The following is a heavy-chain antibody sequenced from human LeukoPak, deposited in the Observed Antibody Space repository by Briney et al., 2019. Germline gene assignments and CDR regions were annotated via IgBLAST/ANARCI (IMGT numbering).Heavy chain of an antibody. CDR2: ISSSSSYI. V-gene: IGHV3-21*01. CDR3: AKDGLTNLRDCYYYMDV. J-gene: IGHJ6*03. Sequence: GGSLRLSCAASGFTFSSYSMNWVRQAPGKGLEWVSSISSSSSYIYYADSVKGRFTISRDNAKNSLYLQMNSLRAEDAAVYYCAKDGLTNLRDCYYYMDVWGKGTTVTISS. D-gene: IGHD1-14*01. CDR1: GFTFSSYS.